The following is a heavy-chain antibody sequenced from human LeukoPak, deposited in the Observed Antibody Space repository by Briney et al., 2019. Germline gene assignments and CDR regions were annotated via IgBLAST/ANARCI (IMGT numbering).Heavy chain of an antibody. D-gene: IGHD3-3*01. Sequence: GGSLRLSCAGSGFTFSSYAMSWVRQAPGKGLEWVSSISFSGDKRGDNTFYAASVRGRFSISRDNSQNTVFLQMSSLRVDDTAAYYCVGTFTVFGVISTIAWGQGTLVSVSS. CDR2: ISFSGDKRGDNT. CDR1: GFTFSSYA. V-gene: IGHV3-23*01. J-gene: IGHJ4*02. CDR3: VGTFTVFGVISTIA.